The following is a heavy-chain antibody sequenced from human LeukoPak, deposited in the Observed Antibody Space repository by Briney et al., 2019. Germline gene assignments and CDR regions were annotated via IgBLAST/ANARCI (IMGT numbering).Heavy chain of an antibody. CDR2: INPNSGGT. CDR3: ARDIISRIAAAGNWFDP. V-gene: IGHV1-2*02. Sequence: GASVKVSCKASGYTFTSYGISWVRQAPGQGLEWMGWINPNSGGTNYAQKFQGRVTMTRDTSISTAYMEPSRLRSDDTAVYYCARDIISRIAAAGNWFDPWGQGTLVTVSS. D-gene: IGHD6-13*01. J-gene: IGHJ5*02. CDR1: GYTFTSYG.